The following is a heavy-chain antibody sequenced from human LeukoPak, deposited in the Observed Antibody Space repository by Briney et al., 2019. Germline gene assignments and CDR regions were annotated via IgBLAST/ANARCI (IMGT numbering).Heavy chain of an antibody. V-gene: IGHV4-34*01. CDR2: INHSGST. D-gene: IGHD3-10*01. CDR1: GGSFSGYY. J-gene: IGHJ4*02. CDR3: ARADYGSGTYYFDY. Sequence: PSETLSLTCAVYGGSFSGYYWSWIRQPPGKGLEWIGEINHSGSTNYNPSLKSRVTISLDTSKNQFSLRLTSVTAADTAVYYCARADYGSGTYYFDYWGQGTLVTVSS.